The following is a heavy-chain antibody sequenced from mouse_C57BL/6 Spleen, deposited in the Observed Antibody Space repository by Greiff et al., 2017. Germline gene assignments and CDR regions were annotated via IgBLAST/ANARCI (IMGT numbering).Heavy chain of an antibody. CDR2: ISSGSSTV. D-gene: IGHD1-1*01. CDR3: ARSRSDAMDY. CDR1: GFTFSDYG. Sequence: EVKLVESGGGLVKPGGSLKLSCAASGFTFSDYGMHWVRQAPEKGLEWVAYISSGSSTVYYADTVKGRFTISRDNAKNTLFLQMTSLRSEDTAMYYCARSRSDAMDYWGQGTSVTVSS. V-gene: IGHV5-17*01. J-gene: IGHJ4*01.